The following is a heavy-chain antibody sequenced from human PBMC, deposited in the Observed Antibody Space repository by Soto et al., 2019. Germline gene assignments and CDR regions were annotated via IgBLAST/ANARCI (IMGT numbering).Heavy chain of an antibody. Sequence: GGSLRLSCAASGFTFSSYAMSWVRQAPGKGLEWVSAISGSGGSTYYADSVKGRFTISRDNSKNTLYLQMNSLRAEDTAVYYCAKPVRRMGYSSSWYDGMDVWGQGTTVTVSS. CDR2: ISGSGGST. J-gene: IGHJ6*02. CDR1: GFTFSSYA. CDR3: AKPVRRMGYSSSWYDGMDV. D-gene: IGHD6-13*01. V-gene: IGHV3-23*01.